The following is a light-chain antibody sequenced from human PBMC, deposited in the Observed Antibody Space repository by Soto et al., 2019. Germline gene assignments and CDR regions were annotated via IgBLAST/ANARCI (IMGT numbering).Light chain of an antibody. V-gene: IGLV2-8*01. CDR2: EVT. Sequence: QAALTQPASAAGAPVQSVTISCTGTSGDIGGYDYVSWYQQHPGKAPKLMIYEVTKRPLGVPDRFSGSKSGNTASLTVSGLQAEDEADYYCSSYAGSNNPYVFGTGTKVTVL. J-gene: IGLJ1*01. CDR1: SGDIGGYDY. CDR3: SSYAGSNNPYV.